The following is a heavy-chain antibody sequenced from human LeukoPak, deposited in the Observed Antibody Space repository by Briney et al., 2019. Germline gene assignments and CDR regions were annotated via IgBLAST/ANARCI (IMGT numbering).Heavy chain of an antibody. CDR1: GGSISSGSYY. CDR3: ASSIIGSDYYGSGSYPLD. Sequence: SQTLSLTRTVSGGSISSGSYYWSWIRQPAGKGLEWIGRIYTSGSTNYNPSLKSRVTISVDTSKNQFSLKLSSVTAADTAVYYCASSIIGSDYYGSGSYPLDWGQGTLVTVSS. D-gene: IGHD3-10*01. CDR2: IYTSGST. V-gene: IGHV4-61*02. J-gene: IGHJ4*02.